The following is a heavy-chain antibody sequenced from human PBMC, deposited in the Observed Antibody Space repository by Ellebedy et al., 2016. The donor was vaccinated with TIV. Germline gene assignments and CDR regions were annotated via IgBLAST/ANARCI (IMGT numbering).Heavy chain of an antibody. J-gene: IGHJ6*02. V-gene: IGHV4-39*07. Sequence: MPSETLSLTCTVSGGSISSSSHYWGWSRQPPGKGLEWIGSSYYVGNTYYNPSLKSRVTISVGTSKNQFSLKLKSVTAADTSVYYCARDQGGYNYYYGLDVWGQGTTVTVSS. D-gene: IGHD3-16*01. CDR3: ARDQGGYNYYYGLDV. CDR2: SYYVGNT. CDR1: GGSISSSSHY.